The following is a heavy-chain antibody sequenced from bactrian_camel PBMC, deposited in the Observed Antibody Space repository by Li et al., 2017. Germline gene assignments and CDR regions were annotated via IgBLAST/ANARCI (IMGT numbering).Heavy chain of an antibody. D-gene: IGHD6*01. J-gene: IGHJ4*01. V-gene: IGHV3S53*01. Sequence: QLVESGGGSVQAGGSLKLSCVVSGSIFSMCAMGWYRQAPGKQPLERELIASISSDGTTTYTDSVKGRVTISQDYAKNTMYLQMNNLKTEDTAVYYYAPAGRSYVDIKCRARLGQGTQVTVS. CDR2: ISSDGTT. CDR1: GSIFSMCA.